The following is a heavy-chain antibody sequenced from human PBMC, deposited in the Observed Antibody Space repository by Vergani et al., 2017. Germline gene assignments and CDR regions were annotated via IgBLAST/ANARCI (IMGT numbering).Heavy chain of an antibody. CDR2: ISGSGGST. CDR1: GFTFSSYA. V-gene: IGHV3-23*01. Sequence: EVQLLESGGGLVQPGGSLRLSCAASGFTFSSYAMSWVRQAPGKGLEWVSAISGSGGSTYYADSVKGRFTISRDNSKNTLYLQMNSRRAEDTAVYYCARAPRYCSSTSCPTGGWFDPWGQGTLVTVSS. D-gene: IGHD2-2*01. J-gene: IGHJ5*02. CDR3: ARAPRYCSSTSCPTGGWFDP.